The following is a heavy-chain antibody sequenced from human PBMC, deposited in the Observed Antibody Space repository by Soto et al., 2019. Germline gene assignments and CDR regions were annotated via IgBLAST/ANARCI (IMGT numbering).Heavy chain of an antibody. V-gene: IGHV3-30*19. CDR2: IPHDGTYQ. D-gene: IGHD1-1*01. CDR1: GFTFSSYG. J-gene: IGHJ4*02. Sequence: QVQLVESGGGVVQPGGSRRLSCTAPGFTFSSYGRHWVRQAPGKGLQWVAVIPHDGTYQYYLDSVKGRFTISRDNSKDTLYLQMNSLRVEDTAVYYCVRDDDNLDNGLDHWGQGTLVTVSS. CDR3: VRDDDNLDNGLDH.